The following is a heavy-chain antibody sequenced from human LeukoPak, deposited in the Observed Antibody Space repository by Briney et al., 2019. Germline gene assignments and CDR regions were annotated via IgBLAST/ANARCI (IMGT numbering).Heavy chain of an antibody. CDR1: GFTFSSYV. Sequence: GGSLRLSCAASGFTFSSYVMSWVRQAPGKGLVWVSRIKGDGSSTSYADSVKGRFTISRDNTKNTLYLQMNSLRAEDTAVYYCAGWGDSGYDHSWGQGTLVTVSS. V-gene: IGHV3-74*01. D-gene: IGHD5-12*01. J-gene: IGHJ4*02. CDR3: AGWGDSGYDHS. CDR2: IKGDGSST.